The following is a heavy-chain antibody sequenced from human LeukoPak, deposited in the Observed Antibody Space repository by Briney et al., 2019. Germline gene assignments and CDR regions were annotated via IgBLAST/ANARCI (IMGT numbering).Heavy chain of an antibody. J-gene: IGHJ4*02. V-gene: IGHV3-7*04. CDR2: IKQDGSKK. D-gene: IGHD5-12*01. Sequence: GGSQRLSCVASGFPFSSYWMTWVRQAPGKGLEWVANIKQDGSKKSYVDSVKGRFTISRDNAKNSLYLQMNSLGAEDTAIYYCTRVGYIDEGIDYWGQGTLVTASS. CDR3: TRVGYIDEGIDY. CDR1: GFPFSSYW.